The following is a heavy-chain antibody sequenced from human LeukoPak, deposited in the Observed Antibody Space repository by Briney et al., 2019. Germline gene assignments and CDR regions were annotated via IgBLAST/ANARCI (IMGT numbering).Heavy chain of an antibody. J-gene: IGHJ4*02. D-gene: IGHD5-18*01. V-gene: IGHV3-53*04. Sequence: GGSLRLSCAASGFTVSSNYMSWVRQAPGKGLEWVSVIYSGGSTYYADSVKGRFTISRHNSKNTLYLQMNSLRAEDTAVYYCASARGYSYGYYFDYWGQGTLVIVSS. CDR2: IYSGGST. CDR1: GFTVSSNY. CDR3: ASARGYSYGYYFDY.